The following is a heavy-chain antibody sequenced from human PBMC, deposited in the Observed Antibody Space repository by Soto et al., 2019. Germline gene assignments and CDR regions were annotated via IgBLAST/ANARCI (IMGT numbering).Heavy chain of an antibody. D-gene: IGHD1-20*01. V-gene: IGHV4-34*01. CDR2: INHSGST. Sequence: PSETLSLTCAVYGGSFSGYYWSWIRQPPGKGLEWIGEINHSGSTNYNPSLKSRVTISVDTSKNQFSLKLSSVTAADTAVYYCATGRGITGTTSLPGWFDPWGQGNLVTVSS. CDR1: GGSFSGYY. J-gene: IGHJ5*02. CDR3: ATGRGITGTTSLPGWFDP.